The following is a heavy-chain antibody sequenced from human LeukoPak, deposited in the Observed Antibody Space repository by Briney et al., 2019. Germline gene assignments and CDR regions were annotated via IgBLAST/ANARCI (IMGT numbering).Heavy chain of an antibody. CDR2: ISSSSSTI. CDR1: GFTFSNYN. Sequence: GGSLRLSCAASGFTFSNYNMNWVRQAPGKGLECIAYISSSSSTIYYADSVKGRFTISRDNAKNSLFLHMNSLRAEDTALYYCARENFADLFDFWGQGVLVTVSS. V-gene: IGHV3-48*01. D-gene: IGHD1-7*01. J-gene: IGHJ4*02. CDR3: ARENFADLFDF.